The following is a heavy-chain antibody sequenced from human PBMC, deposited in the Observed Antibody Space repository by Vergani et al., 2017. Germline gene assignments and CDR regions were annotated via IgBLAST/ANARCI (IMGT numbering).Heavy chain of an antibody. J-gene: IGHJ5*02. Sequence: EVQLLESGGGLVQPGGSLRLSCAASRFTFSSYAMSWVRQAPGKGLEWVSAISGRGGSTYYADSVKGRFTISRDNSKNTLYLQMNSLRAEDTALYYCAKRRGLYDSSGYYLSTGFDPWGQGTLVTVSS. CDR3: AKRRGLYDSSGYYLSTGFDP. CDR1: RFTFSSYA. D-gene: IGHD3-22*01. V-gene: IGHV3-23*01. CDR2: ISGRGGST.